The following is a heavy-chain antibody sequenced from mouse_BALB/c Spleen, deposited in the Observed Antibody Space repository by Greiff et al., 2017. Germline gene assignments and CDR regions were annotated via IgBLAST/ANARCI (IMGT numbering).Heavy chain of an antibody. V-gene: IGHV1-14*01. J-gene: IGHJ3*01. D-gene: IGHD1-1*01. CDR3: ARSFITPVVAPDY. CDR2: INPYNDGT. CDR1: GYTFTSYV. Sequence: EVQLQQSGPELVKPGASVKMSCKASGYTFTSYVMHWVKQKPGQGLEWIGYINPYNDGTKYNEKFKGKATLTSDKSSSTAYMELSSLTSEDSAVYYCARSFITPVVAPDYWGQGTLVTVSA.